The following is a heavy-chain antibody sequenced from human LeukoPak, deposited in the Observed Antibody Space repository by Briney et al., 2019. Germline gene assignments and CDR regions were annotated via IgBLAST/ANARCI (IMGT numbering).Heavy chain of an antibody. V-gene: IGHV4-30-4*08. Sequence: PSETLSLTCTVSGGSISSGDYYWSWIRQPPGKGLEWIGYIYYSGSTYYNPSLKSRVTISVDTSKNQFSLKLSSVTAADTAVYYCAREVVVVPAAPPTWFGPWGQGTLVTVSS. CDR1: GGSISSGDYY. J-gene: IGHJ5*02. CDR3: AREVVVVPAAPPTWFGP. CDR2: IYYSGST. D-gene: IGHD2-2*01.